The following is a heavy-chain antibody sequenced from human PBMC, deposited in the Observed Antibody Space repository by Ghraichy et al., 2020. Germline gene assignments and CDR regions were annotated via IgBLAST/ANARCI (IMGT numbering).Heavy chain of an antibody. V-gene: IGHV4-31*03. CDR3: ARALQSQGRYFDL. CDR2: IYYSGST. J-gene: IGHJ2*01. CDR1: GGSISSGYY. Sequence: SETLSLTCTVSGGSISSGYYWSWIRPHPGKGLEWIGYIYYSGSTYYNPSLKSRATISVDTSKKPFSLKLSSVTAADTAVYFCARALQSQGRYFDLWGRGSLVTVSS.